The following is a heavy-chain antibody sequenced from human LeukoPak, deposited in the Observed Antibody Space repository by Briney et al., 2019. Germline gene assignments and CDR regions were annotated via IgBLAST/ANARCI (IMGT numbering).Heavy chain of an antibody. CDR1: GYTFTYYY. D-gene: IGHD5-18*01. CDR3: AREQHDGWRTAMVLYGMDV. Sequence: ASVKVSCKASGYTFTYYYMHWVRQAPGQGLEWMGIINPSSGSTSYAQKFQGRVTMTRDTSTSTVYMDVSSLRSGDTAVYYCAREQHDGWRTAMVLYGMDVWGQGTTVTVSS. CDR2: INPSSGST. J-gene: IGHJ6*02. V-gene: IGHV1-46*01.